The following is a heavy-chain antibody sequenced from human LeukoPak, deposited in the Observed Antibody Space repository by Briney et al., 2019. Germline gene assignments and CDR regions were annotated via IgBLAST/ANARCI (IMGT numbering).Heavy chain of an antibody. V-gene: IGHV1-69*05. CDR3: ARGGGDFWSGYWVGYYMDV. Sequence: GASVKVSCKASGYTFTSYDINWVRQATGQGLEWMGGIIPIFGTANYAQKFQGRVTITTDESTSTAYMELSSLRSEDTAVYYCARGGGDFWSGYWVGYYMDVWGKGTTVTVSS. CDR1: GYTFTSYD. CDR2: IIPIFGTA. J-gene: IGHJ6*03. D-gene: IGHD3-3*01.